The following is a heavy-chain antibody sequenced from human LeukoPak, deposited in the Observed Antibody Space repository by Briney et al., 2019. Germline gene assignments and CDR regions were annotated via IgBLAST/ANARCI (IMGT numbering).Heavy chain of an antibody. Sequence: TLSLTCTVSGGSNSSGDYYWSWIRQHPGKGVEWLGYIYYSGSTYYNPSLKSRFTISVDTSKKQFTLKLSSVNAAEKAVYYCARAGNGGDYNYGMDVWGQGTTVTVSS. CDR2: IYYSGST. J-gene: IGHJ6*02. CDR1: GGSNSSGDYY. D-gene: IGHD2-8*01. CDR3: ARAGNGGDYNYGMDV. V-gene: IGHV4-31*03.